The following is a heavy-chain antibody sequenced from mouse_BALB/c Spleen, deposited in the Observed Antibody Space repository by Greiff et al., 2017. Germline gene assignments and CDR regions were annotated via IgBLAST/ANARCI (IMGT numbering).Heavy chain of an antibody. CDR3: AIPSDYDGAWFAY. CDR1: GYTFTSYY. D-gene: IGHD2-4*01. V-gene: IGHV1S56*01. J-gene: IGHJ3*01. CDR2: IYPGNVNT. Sequence: QVHVKQSGPELVKPGASVRISCKASGYTFTSYYIHWVKQRPGQGLEWIGWIYPGNVNTKYNEKFKGKATLTADKSSSTAYMQLSSLTSEDSAVYFCAIPSDYDGAWFAYWGQGTLVTVSA.